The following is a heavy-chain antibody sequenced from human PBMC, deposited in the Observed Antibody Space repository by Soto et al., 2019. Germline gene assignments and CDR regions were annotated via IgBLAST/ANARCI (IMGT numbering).Heavy chain of an antibody. Sequence: QIQLVQSGAEVKKPGASVKVSCKASGYNFFDYGVSWVRQAPGQGLEWMGWVSPKSGNTDYARKVQGRVTMTTDISTSTAYMELRGLISDATGVYYCARGRTVSSIGPLLVWGQGPLVSVSS. D-gene: IGHD1-1*01. CDR3: ARGRTVSSIGPLLV. V-gene: IGHV1-18*01. J-gene: IGHJ1*01. CDR1: GYNFFDYG. CDR2: VSPKSGNT.